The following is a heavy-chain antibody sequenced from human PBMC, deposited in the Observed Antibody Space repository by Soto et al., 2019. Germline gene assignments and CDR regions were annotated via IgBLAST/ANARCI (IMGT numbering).Heavy chain of an antibody. J-gene: IGHJ3*02. V-gene: IGHV4-31*03. D-gene: IGHD5-12*01. CDR3: ARVRDIVARGGNAFDI. Sequence: QVQLQESGPGLMKPSQTLSLTRTVSGGSISSGGYYWSWMRQHPGKVLEWIGYIYYSRSTYYNTSLRCRISLSVDTSKSQFSLKLRSVTAADTAVYYCARVRDIVARGGNAFDIWDQGTIVTVSS. CDR2: IYYSRST. CDR1: GGSISSGGYY.